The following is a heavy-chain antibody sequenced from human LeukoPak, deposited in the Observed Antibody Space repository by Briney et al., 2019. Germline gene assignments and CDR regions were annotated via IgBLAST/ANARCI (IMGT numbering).Heavy chain of an antibody. V-gene: IGHV1-8*03. CDR3: ARRVLNYYYYYMDV. Sequence: ASVKVSCKASGYTFTSYDINWVRQATGQGLEWMGWMNPNSGNTGYAQKFQGRVTITRNTSISTAYMELSSLRSEDTAVYYCARRVLNYYYYYMDVWGKGTTVTISS. J-gene: IGHJ6*03. D-gene: IGHD4/OR15-4a*01. CDR1: GYTFTSYD. CDR2: MNPNSGNT.